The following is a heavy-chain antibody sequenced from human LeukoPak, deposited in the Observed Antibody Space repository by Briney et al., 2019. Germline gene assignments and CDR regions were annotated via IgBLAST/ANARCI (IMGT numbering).Heavy chain of an antibody. V-gene: IGHV3-23*01. D-gene: IGHD3-3*01. CDR2: ISGSDGSK. CDR3: AKEALLYYDFWSGTGYYFDY. Sequence: RLSRPSSLFTLSSYSMNWVGPPAGRELAWVSAISGSDGSKYYAGSVRGRLTLSRDNSKKKLYLQMKSLRAEDTGVYYCAKEALLYYDFWSGTGYYFDYWGQGSLVTVPS. CDR1: LFTLSSYS. J-gene: IGHJ4*02.